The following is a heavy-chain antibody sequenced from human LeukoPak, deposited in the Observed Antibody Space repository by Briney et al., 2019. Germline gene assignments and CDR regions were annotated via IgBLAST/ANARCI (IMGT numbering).Heavy chain of an antibody. CDR3: ARSLGTYWGKDFLNWFDP. D-gene: IGHD3-16*01. CDR2: INPNSGNT. CDR1: EYTFTNYD. J-gene: IGHJ5*02. Sequence: ASGKVSCKASEYTFTNYDINWVRQATGQGLEWMGWINPNSGNTGYTQKFQGRVTMTRNTSLSTAYMELTSLKSEDTAVYYCARSLGTYWGKDFLNWFDPWGQGTLVTVSS. V-gene: IGHV1-8*01.